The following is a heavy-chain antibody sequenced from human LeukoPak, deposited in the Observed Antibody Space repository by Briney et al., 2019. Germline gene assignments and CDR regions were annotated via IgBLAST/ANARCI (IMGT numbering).Heavy chain of an antibody. D-gene: IGHD6-19*01. Sequence: GGSLRLSCAASGFTFSSYGMHWVRQAPGKGLEWVAVISYDGSNKYYADSVKGRFTISRDNSKNTLYLQMNSLRAEDTAVYYCAKGPEQWLAGGYFDYWGQGTLVTVSS. J-gene: IGHJ4*02. CDR3: AKGPEQWLAGGYFDY. V-gene: IGHV3-30*18. CDR2: ISYDGSNK. CDR1: GFTFSSYG.